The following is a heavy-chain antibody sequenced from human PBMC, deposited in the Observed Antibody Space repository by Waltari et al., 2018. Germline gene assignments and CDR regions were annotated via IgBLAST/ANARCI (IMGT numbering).Heavy chain of an antibody. CDR1: GFTFSSYW. J-gene: IGHJ4*02. CDR2: LKQDGSEK. CDR3: ARAKGVSSGWFFDY. Sequence: EVQLVESGGGLVQPGGSLRLSCAASGFTFSSYWMSWVRQAPGKGLEWVANLKQDGSEKYYVDSVKCRFTISRDNAKNSLYLQMNSLRAEDTAVYYCARAKGVSSGWFFDYWGQGTLVTVSS. V-gene: IGHV3-7*01. D-gene: IGHD6-19*01.